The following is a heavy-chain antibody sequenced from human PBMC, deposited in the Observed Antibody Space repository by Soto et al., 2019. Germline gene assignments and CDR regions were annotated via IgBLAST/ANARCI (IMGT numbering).Heavy chain of an antibody. J-gene: IGHJ4*02. CDR3: AKPRLVTVYWVAW. Sequence: EVQLLESGGDLVQPGGSLRLSCAASGFPFSSYAMNWVRQAPGKGLEWVSGISGSGGSTYYADSVKGRFTISRDNSKDRLYLQMNSLRAEDTAVYDCAKPRLVTVYWVAWWGQGARVNVSS. V-gene: IGHV3-23*01. CDR2: ISGSGGST. D-gene: IGHD3-9*01. CDR1: GFPFSSYA.